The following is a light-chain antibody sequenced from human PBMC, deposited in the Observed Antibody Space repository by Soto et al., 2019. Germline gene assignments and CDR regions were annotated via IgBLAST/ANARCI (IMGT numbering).Light chain of an antibody. V-gene: IGLV2-14*01. Sequence: QSALTQPASVSGSPGQSITISCTGTSSDVGGYNYVSWYQQHPGEVPKLLIYEVTTRPSGVSNRFSASKSAYTASLTISGLQAEDEANYYCSSFTTSYFYVFGPGTKLTVL. J-gene: IGLJ1*01. CDR3: SSFTTSYFYV. CDR2: EVT. CDR1: SSDVGGYNY.